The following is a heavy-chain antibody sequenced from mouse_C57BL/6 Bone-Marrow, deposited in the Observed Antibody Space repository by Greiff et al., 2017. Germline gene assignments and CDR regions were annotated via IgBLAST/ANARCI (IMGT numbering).Heavy chain of an antibody. V-gene: IGHV14-4*01. CDR2: IDPEIGDT. D-gene: IGHD2-3*01. CDR1: GFNIKDDY. J-gene: IGHJ2*01. CDR3: SSFDGNYFDF. Sequence: EVQLQQSGAELVRPGASVKLSCTASGFNIKDDYIPWVKQRPEQGLEWIGWIDPEIGDTEYASKFKGKATITSDTSSNTAYLQLSSLTSADTAVYYCSSFDGNYFDFWGQGTPLTVAS.